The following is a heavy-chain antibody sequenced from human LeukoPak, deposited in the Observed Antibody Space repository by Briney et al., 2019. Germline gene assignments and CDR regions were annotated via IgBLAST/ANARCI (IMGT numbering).Heavy chain of an antibody. V-gene: IGHV3-49*04. CDR2: IRSKAYGGTT. Sequence: GGSLRLSCTASGFTFGDYAMSWVRQAPGKGLEWVGFIRSKAYGGTTEYAASVKGRFTISRDDSKSIAYLQMNSLKTEDTAVYYRTRPYGSGSYHWFDPWGQGTLVTVSS. CDR3: TRPYGSGSYHWFDP. CDR1: GFTFGDYA. D-gene: IGHD3-10*01. J-gene: IGHJ5*02.